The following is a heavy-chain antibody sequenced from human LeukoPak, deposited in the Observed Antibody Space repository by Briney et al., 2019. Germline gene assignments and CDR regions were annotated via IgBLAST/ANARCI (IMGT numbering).Heavy chain of an antibody. Sequence: GGSLRLSCAASGFTFSSYAMHWVRQAPGKGLEWVAVISYDGSNKYYADSVKGRFTISRDNSKNTLYLQMNSLRAEDTAVYYCARYNWNDGAFDIWGQGTTVTVSS. D-gene: IGHD1-1*01. V-gene: IGHV3-30-3*01. CDR2: ISYDGSNK. J-gene: IGHJ3*02. CDR1: GFTFSSYA. CDR3: ARYNWNDGAFDI.